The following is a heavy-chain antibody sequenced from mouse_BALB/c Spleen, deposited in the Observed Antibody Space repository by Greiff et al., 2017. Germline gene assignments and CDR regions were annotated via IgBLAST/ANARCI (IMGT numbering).Heavy chain of an antibody. CDR2: IRSKSNNYAT. V-gene: IGHV10-1*02. CDR3: VSLNWYFDV. Sequence: GGGLVQPKGSLKLSCAASGFTFNTYAMNWVRQAPGKGLEWVARIRSKSNNYATYYADSVKDRFTISRDDSQSMLYLQMNNLKTEDTAMYYCVSLNWYFDVWGAGTTVTVAS. J-gene: IGHJ1*01. CDR1: GFTFNTYA.